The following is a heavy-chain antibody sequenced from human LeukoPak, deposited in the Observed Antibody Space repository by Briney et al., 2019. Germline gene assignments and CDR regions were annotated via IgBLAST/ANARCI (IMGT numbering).Heavy chain of an antibody. CDR1: GGSITGYY. CDR3: ARHTWSPGGGWYPSLDY. CDR2: VYSSGVG. D-gene: IGHD6-19*01. J-gene: IGHJ4*02. Sequence: ASETLSLTCTVSGGSITGYYWNWIRQPAGQGLEWLGRVYSSGVGNYNPSLKSRVTISVDTSENQFSLKLSSVTAADTAVYYCARHTWSPGGGWYPSLDYWGQGTLVTVSS. V-gene: IGHV4-4*07.